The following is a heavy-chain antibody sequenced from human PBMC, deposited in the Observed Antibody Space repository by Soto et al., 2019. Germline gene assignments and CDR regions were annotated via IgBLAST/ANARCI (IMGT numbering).Heavy chain of an antibody. CDR2: IYYSGST. CDR1: GGSISSGDYY. CDR3: AGLSTVTTLDY. D-gene: IGHD4-4*01. J-gene: IGHJ4*02. V-gene: IGHV4-30-4*01. Sequence: SETLSLTCTVSGGSISSGDYYWSWIRQPPGKGLEWIGYIYYSGSTYYNPSLKSRVTISVDTSKNQFSLKLSSVTAADTAVYYRAGLSTVTTLDYWGQGTLVTISS.